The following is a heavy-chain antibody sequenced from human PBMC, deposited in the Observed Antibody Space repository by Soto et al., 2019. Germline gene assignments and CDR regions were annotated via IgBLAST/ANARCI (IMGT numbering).Heavy chain of an antibody. CDR3: ARDWSNYVGSYYGMDV. J-gene: IGHJ6*02. Sequence: QVQLVESGGGVVQPGRSLRLSCAASGFTFSNYAMHWVRQAPGKGLEWVAVISYDGSNKYYADSVKGRFTISRDNSKNXLYLQMNSLRADDTAVYYCARDWSNYVGSYYGMDVWGQGTTVTVSS. D-gene: IGHD4-4*01. CDR1: GFTFSNYA. V-gene: IGHV3-30-3*01. CDR2: ISYDGSNK.